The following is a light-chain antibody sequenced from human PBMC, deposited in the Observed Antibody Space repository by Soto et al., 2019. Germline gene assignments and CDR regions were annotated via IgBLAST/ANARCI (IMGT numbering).Light chain of an antibody. J-gene: IGKJ5*01. CDR1: QSVSSSY. V-gene: IGKV3D-20*02. CDR2: GAS. Sequence: EIVLTQSPGTLSLSPGERATLSCRASQSVSSSYLAWYQQKPGQAPRLLIYGASSRATGIPDRFSGRGSGTDFTLTISRLEPEDFAVYYCQQRSNWPSITFGQGTRLEIK. CDR3: QQRSNWPSIT.